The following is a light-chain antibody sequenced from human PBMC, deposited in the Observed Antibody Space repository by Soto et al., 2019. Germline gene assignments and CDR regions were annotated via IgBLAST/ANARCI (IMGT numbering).Light chain of an antibody. Sequence: QSVLTQPPSVSESPGHSVTISCTGTSSDVGGYNRVSWYQQPPGTAPKLMIYEVSNRPSGVPDRFSGSKSGNTASLTISGLQAEDEADYYCSSYTSTSTFVFGTGTKVTVL. CDR1: SSDVGGYNR. V-gene: IGLV2-18*02. CDR2: EVS. CDR3: SSYTSTSTFV. J-gene: IGLJ1*01.